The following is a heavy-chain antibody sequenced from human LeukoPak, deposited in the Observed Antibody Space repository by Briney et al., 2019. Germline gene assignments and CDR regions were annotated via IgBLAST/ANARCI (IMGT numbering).Heavy chain of an antibody. J-gene: IGHJ5*02. CDR3: ARHRGRTVAANGKVGWFDP. CDR1: GGSFSGYY. CDR2: INHSGST. D-gene: IGHD6-19*01. V-gene: IGHV4-34*01. Sequence: PSETLSLTCAVYGGSFSGYYWSWIRQPPGKGLEWIGEINHSGSTNYNPSLKSRVTISVDTSKNQFSLKLSSVTAADTAVYYCARHRGRTVAANGKVGWFDPWGQGTLVTVSS.